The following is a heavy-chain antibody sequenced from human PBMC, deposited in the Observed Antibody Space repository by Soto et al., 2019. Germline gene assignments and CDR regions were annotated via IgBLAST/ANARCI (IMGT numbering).Heavy chain of an antibody. Sequence: QVQLVESGGGVVQPGRSLRLSCAASGFTFSSYGILWVRQAPGKGLEWGSLVSYDGRNTYYADSVKGRFSISRDNFQNTVYLQMNSLRTEDTAVYYCVRGADHASGSYYTLDNWGQGSLVTVSS. CDR1: GFTFSSYG. CDR2: VSYDGRNT. CDR3: VRGADHASGSYYTLDN. V-gene: IGHV3-30*03. D-gene: IGHD3-10*01. J-gene: IGHJ4*02.